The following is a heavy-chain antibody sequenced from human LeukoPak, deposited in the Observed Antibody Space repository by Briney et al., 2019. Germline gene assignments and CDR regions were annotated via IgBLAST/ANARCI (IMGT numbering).Heavy chain of an antibody. V-gene: IGHV3-48*03. CDR2: IRTSATII. CDR3: ARDGDSSSYYGDFDY. D-gene: IGHD6-13*01. J-gene: IGHJ4*02. Sequence: GGSLRLSCEVSGFTFSNYDMNWVRQAPGKGLEWISYIRTSATIICYADSVRDRFTVSRDNAKNLLYLQMNSLRVEDTAVYYCARDGDSSSYYGDFDYWGQGTLVTVSS. CDR1: GFTFSNYD.